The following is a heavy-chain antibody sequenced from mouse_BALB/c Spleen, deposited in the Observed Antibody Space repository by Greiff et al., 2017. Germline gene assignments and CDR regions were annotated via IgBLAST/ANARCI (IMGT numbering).Heavy chain of an antibody. CDR1: GFSLTSYG. V-gene: IGHV2-2*02. D-gene: IGHD4-1*02. J-gene: IGHJ4*01. Sequence: VHLVESGPGLVQPSQSLSITCTVSGFSLTSYGVHWVRQSPGKGLEWLGVIWSGGSTDYNAAFISRLSISKDNSKSQVFFKMNSLQANDTAIYYCARPSTGYYAMDYWGQGTSVTVSS. CDR3: ARPSTGYYAMDY. CDR2: IWSGGST.